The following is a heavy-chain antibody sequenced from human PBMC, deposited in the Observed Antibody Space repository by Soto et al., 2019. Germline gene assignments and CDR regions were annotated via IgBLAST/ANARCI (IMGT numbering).Heavy chain of an antibody. CDR1: GFTFSSYW. J-gene: IGHJ5*02. CDR2: INSDGSST. D-gene: IGHD2-2*01. V-gene: IGHV3-74*01. CDR3: ARVVVPAAIGWFDP. Sequence: PGGSLRLSXAASGFTFSSYWMHWVRQAPGKGLVWVSRINSDGSSTSYADSVKGRFTISRDNAKNTLYLQMNSLRAEDTAVYYCARVVVPAAIGWFDPWGQGTLVTVSS.